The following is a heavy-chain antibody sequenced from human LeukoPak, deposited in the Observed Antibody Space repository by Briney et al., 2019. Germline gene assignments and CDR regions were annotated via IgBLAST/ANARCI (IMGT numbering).Heavy chain of an antibody. Sequence: GASVKVSCKASGYTFTSYGISWVRQAPGQGLEWMGWISAYNGNTDYAQKFHGRVTMTTNTSTNTAYMELRSLSSDDTAVYYCARDFTMLLVAPGYWGQGTLVTVSS. CDR2: ISAYNGNT. CDR3: ARDFTMLLVAPGY. J-gene: IGHJ4*02. D-gene: IGHD3-22*01. CDR1: GYTFTSYG. V-gene: IGHV1-18*01.